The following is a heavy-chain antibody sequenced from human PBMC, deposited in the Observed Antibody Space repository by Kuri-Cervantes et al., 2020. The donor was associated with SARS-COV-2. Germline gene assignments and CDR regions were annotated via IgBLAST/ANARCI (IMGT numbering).Heavy chain of an antibody. J-gene: IGHJ3*02. V-gene: IGHV4-30-4*08. CDR2: IYYSGST. CDR1: GGSISSGDYY. D-gene: IGHD2-15*01. Sequence: SETLSLTCTVSGGSISSGDYYWSWIRQPPVKGLEWIGYIYYSGSTCYNPSLKSRVTISVDTSKNQFSLKLTSVTAPDTAVYYCARDNGSWDIVVVVALDIWGQGTMVTVSS. CDR3: ARDNGSWDIVVVVALDI.